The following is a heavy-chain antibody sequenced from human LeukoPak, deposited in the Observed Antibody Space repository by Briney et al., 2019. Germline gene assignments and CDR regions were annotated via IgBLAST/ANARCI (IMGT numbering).Heavy chain of an antibody. Sequence: GGSLRLSCAASGFAFSTYGLHWVRQAPGKGLEWVAVTWYDGSDKHYADSVKGRFTISRDNSRHTLYLQMNSLRAEDTAVYYCARDGRGGRGYYYYYMDVWVKGNTVTVSS. D-gene: IGHD2-15*01. J-gene: IGHJ6*03. CDR3: ARDGRGGRGYYYYYMDV. CDR1: GFAFSTYG. CDR2: TWYDGSDK. V-gene: IGHV3-33*01.